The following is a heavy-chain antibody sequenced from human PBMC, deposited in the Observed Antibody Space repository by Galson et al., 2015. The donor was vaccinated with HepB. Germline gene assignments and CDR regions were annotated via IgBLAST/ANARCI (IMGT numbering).Heavy chain of an antibody. CDR3: AKSLDYDSSGYYSNEFDY. D-gene: IGHD3-22*01. J-gene: IGHJ4*02. V-gene: IGHV3-23*01. CDR1: GFTFSSYA. CDR2: ISGSGGST. Sequence: SLRLSCAASGFTFSSYAMSWVRQAPGKGLEWVSAISGSGGSTYYADSVKGRFTISRDNSKNTLYPQMNSLRAEDTAVYYCAKSLDYDSSGYYSNEFDYWGRGTLVTVSS.